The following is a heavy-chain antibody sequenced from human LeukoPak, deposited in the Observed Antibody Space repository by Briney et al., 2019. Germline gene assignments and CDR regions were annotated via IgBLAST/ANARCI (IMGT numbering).Heavy chain of an antibody. D-gene: IGHD2-15*01. CDR1: GYTLTELS. Sequence: ASVKVSCTVSGYTLTELSMHWVRQAPGKGLEWMGCFDPEDGETIYAQKFQGRVTMTEDTSTDTAYMELSSLRSEDTAVYYCATDRPYCSGGSCYTTSSNWFDPWGQGTLVTVSS. CDR3: ATDRPYCSGGSCYTTSSNWFDP. J-gene: IGHJ5*02. CDR2: FDPEDGET. V-gene: IGHV1-24*01.